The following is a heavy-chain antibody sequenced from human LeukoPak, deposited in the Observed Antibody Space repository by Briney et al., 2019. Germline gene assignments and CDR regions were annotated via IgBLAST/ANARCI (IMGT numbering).Heavy chain of an antibody. J-gene: IGHJ4*02. D-gene: IGHD6-6*01. CDR3: ARENEPAARSFDY. CDR1: GGSDSSGSYY. Sequence: SETLSLTCTVSGGSDSSGSYYWSWIPQPPGKGLEWIGYIYYSGSTNYNPSLKSRVTISVDTSKNQFSLKLSSVTAADTAVYYCARENEPAARSFDYWGQGTLVTVSS. CDR2: IYYSGST. V-gene: IGHV4-61*01.